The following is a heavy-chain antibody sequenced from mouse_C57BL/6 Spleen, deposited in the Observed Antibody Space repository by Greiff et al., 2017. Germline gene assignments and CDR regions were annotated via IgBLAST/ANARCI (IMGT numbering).Heavy chain of an antibody. J-gene: IGHJ1*03. CDR1: GYAFSSYW. V-gene: IGHV1-80*01. D-gene: IGHD2-13*01. CDR3: ARCDYPWYFDD. CDR2: IYPGDGDT. Sequence: QVQLQQSGAELVKPGASVKISCKASGYAFSSYWMNWVKQRPGKGLEWIGQIYPGDGDTNYNGKFKGKATVTADKSSSTAYMQLSSLTSEDSAVXFCARCDYPWYFDDWGTGTTVTVSS.